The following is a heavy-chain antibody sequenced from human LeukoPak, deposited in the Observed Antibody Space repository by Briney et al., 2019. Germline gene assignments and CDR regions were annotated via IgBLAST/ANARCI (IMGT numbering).Heavy chain of an antibody. J-gene: IGHJ4*02. CDR1: GYTFTGYY. D-gene: IGHD2-21*01. CDR3: ARVIGEHYYFDY. Sequence: ASVKVSCKASGYTFTGYYMHWVRQAPGQGLEWMGIINPSGGGTRYAQKFQGRVTMTRDTSTSTVYMELSSLRSEDTAVYYCARVIGEHYYFDYWGQGTLVTVSS. CDR2: INPSGGGT. V-gene: IGHV1-46*01.